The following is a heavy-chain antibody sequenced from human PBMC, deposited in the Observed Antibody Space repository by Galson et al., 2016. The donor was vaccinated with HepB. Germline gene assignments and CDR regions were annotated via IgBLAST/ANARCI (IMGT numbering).Heavy chain of an antibody. CDR3: AREGAYSGNDFGGGFDF. CDR2: ISGSGYII. J-gene: IGHJ4*02. Sequence: SLRLSCAASGFTFNSHKMQWVRQAPGKGLEWLSDISGSGYIIQYADSVKGRFTTSRDSVKNSLFLQMNSLRDEDTAVYYCAREGAYSGNDFGGGFDFWGQGTLVTVSS. V-gene: IGHV3-48*02. CDR1: GFTFNSHK. D-gene: IGHD5-12*01.